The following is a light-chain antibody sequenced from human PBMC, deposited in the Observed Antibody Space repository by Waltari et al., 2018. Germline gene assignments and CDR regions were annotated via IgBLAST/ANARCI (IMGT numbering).Light chain of an antibody. CDR2: WAS. V-gene: IGKV4-1*01. Sequence: DIVMTQSPDSLAVSLGERATINCKSSQRVLFSSNNKNYLAWYPQKPGQPPPLLIYWASTREAGVPDRFAGSGSGTDFTLTIADLQAEDVAIYYCQQYYRPPQTFGQGTKLEIK. J-gene: IGKJ2*01. CDR3: QQYYRPPQT. CDR1: QRVLFSSNNKNY.